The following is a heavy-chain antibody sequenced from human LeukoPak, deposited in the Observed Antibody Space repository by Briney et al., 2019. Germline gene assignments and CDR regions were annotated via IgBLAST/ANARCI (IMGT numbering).Heavy chain of an antibody. CDR1: GGYISDYY. J-gene: IGHJ4*02. V-gene: IGHV4-4*07. Sequence: PSETLSLTCTVSGGYISDYYWTWIRQSAGKGLEWIGRVQISENNNYNPSLKSRVTLSLDTSKNQFSLKLTSVTAADTAIYYCARESVAAGTRWFDYWGQGPLVTVSS. D-gene: IGHD6-13*01. CDR3: ARESVAAGTRWFDY. CDR2: VQISENN.